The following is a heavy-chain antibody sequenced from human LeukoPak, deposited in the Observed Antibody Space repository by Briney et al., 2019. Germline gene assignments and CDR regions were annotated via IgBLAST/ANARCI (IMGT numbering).Heavy chain of an antibody. Sequence: GGSLRLSCAASGFTFNNYAMNWVRQAPGKGLEWVSVISGSGGTTYYADSVKGRFTISRDSSKNTLYLQMNSLRAEDTAVYYCARGPGSSGWYFFLDYWGQGTLVTVSS. CDR3: ARGPGSSGWYFFLDY. V-gene: IGHV3-23*01. J-gene: IGHJ4*02. CDR2: ISGSGGTT. CDR1: GFTFNNYA. D-gene: IGHD6-19*01.